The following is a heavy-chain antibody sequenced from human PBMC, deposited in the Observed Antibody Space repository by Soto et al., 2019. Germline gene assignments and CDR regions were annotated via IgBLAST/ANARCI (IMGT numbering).Heavy chain of an antibody. CDR2: IFSNDEK. J-gene: IGHJ4*02. CDR3: GRIQDAFSGFYYFEF. V-gene: IGHV2-26*01. Sequence: QVTLKESGPVLVKPTETLTLTCTVSGFSLSKARVGVSWVRQHPGKALEWLAHIFSNDEKSYTTSLKSRLTVSKDSSKSQVVLTMTNMYPEDTAKYYCGRIQDAFSGFYYFEFWGRGTLVTVS. CDR1: GFSLSKARVG. D-gene: IGHD6-19*01.